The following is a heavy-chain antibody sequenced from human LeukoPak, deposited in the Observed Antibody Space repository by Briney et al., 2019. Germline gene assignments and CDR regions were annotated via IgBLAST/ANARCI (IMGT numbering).Heavy chain of an antibody. D-gene: IGHD3-10*01. CDR1: GGSFSGYY. J-gene: IGHJ3*02. CDR2: INHSGST. CDR3: ARQRTRKTPYYYGSGREKNAFDI. Sequence: IPSETLSLTCAVYGGSFSGYYWSWIRQPPGKGLEWIGEINHSGSTNYNPSLKSRVTISVDTSKNQFSLKLSSVTAADTAVYYCARQRTRKTPYYYGSGREKNAFDIWGQGTMVTVSS. V-gene: IGHV4-34*01.